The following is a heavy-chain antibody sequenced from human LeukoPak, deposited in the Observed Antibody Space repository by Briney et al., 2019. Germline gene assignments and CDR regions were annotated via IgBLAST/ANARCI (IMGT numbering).Heavy chain of an antibody. D-gene: IGHD1-7*01. CDR2: INPNSGGT. J-gene: IGHJ5*02. V-gene: IGHV1-2*02. CDR1: GYTFTGYY. CDR3: ARGSNWNYGWFDP. Sequence: ASVKVSCKASGYTFTGYYMHWVRQAPGQGLEWMGWINPNSGGTNYAQKFQGRVTMTGDTSISTAYMELSRLRSDDTAVYYCARGSNWNYGWFDPWGQGTLVTVSS.